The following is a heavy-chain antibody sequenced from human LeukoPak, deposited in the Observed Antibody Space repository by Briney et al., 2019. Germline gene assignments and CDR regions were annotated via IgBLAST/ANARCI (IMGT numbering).Heavy chain of an antibody. D-gene: IGHD2-21*02. CDR1: GFTFSSYA. Sequence: GGSLRLSCAASGFTFSSYAMSWVRQAPGKGLEWVSAISGSGGTTYYADSVKGRFTISRDNSKNTLYLQMNSLRAEDTAVHYCAKDVSDCGGDCYSDYWGQGTLVTVSS. CDR3: AKDVSDCGGDCYSDY. J-gene: IGHJ4*02. CDR2: ISGSGGTT. V-gene: IGHV3-23*01.